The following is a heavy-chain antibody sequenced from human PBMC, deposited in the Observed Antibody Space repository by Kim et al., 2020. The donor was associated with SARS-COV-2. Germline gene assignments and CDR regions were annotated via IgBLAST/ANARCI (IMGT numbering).Heavy chain of an antibody. CDR1: GFNVSSNY. J-gene: IGHJ3*02. V-gene: IGHV3-66*01. Sequence: GGSLRLSCAASGFNVSSNYMTWVRQAPGEGLEWVSVIYSGGSTYYADSVKGRFTISRDNSKNTLYLQMNSLRAEDTAVYYCAREGSGVLGGVFDIWGQGTMVTVSS. D-gene: IGHD3-10*01. CDR3: AREGSGVLGGVFDI. CDR2: IYSGGST.